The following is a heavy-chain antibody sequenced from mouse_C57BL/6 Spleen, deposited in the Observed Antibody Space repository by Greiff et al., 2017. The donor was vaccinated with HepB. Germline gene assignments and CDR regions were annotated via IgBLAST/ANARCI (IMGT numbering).Heavy chain of an antibody. CDR2: IDPSDSYT. CDR1: GYTFTSYW. J-gene: IGHJ4*01. CDR3: ARRRYDYYAMDY. V-gene: IGHV1-50*01. Sequence: QVQLQQPGAELVKPGASVKLSCKASGYTFTSYWMQWVKQRPGQGLEWIGEIDPSDSYTNYNQKFKGKATLTVDTSSSTAYMQLSSLTSEDSAVYYCARRRYDYYAMDYWGQGTSVTVSS. D-gene: IGHD2-10*02.